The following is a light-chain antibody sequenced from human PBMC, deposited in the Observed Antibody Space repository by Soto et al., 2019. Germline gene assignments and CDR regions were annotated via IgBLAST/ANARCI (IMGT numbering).Light chain of an antibody. CDR3: QQYNDWPHT. J-gene: IGKJ1*01. CDR1: QSVSTN. CDR2: GAS. V-gene: IGKV3-15*01. Sequence: EIVMTQSPGTLSLSPGERATLSCRASQSVSTNLAWYQQIPGQAPRLLIYGASTRATGIPARFSGSGSGTEFTLAISSLQSEDFAVYYCQQYNDWPHTFGLGTQV.